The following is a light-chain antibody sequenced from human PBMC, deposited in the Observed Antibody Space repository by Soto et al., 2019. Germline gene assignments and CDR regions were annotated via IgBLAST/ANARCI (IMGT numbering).Light chain of an antibody. CDR2: VAS. Sequence: EIVLTQSPGTVSLSPGERATLSCRASQIVRSSYLAWYQQKPGQTPRLLIYVASTRATGIPDRFSGSGSGTDFTLTITRLEPEDFAVFYCQQYGTSEIIFGQGTRLEI. V-gene: IGKV3-20*01. J-gene: IGKJ5*01. CDR1: QIVRSSY. CDR3: QQYGTSEII.